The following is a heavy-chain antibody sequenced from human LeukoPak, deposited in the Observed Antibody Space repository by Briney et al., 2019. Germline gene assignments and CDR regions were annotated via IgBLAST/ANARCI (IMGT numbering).Heavy chain of an antibody. CDR3: ARGAAAGKYHYFDY. D-gene: IGHD6-13*01. V-gene: IGHV1-69*01. CDR2: IIPIFGTA. Sequence: GASVKVSCKAPGGTFSSYAISWVRQAPGQGLEWMGGIIPIFGTANYAQKFQGRVTITADESTSTAYMELSSLRSEDTAVYYCARGAAAGKYHYFDYWGQGTLVTVSS. J-gene: IGHJ4*02. CDR1: GGTFSSYA.